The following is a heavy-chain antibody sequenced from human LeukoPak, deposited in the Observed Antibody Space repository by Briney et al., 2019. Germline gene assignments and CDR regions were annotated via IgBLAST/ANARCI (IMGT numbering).Heavy chain of an antibody. D-gene: IGHD6-13*01. CDR1: GDSVSNNSAA. J-gene: IGHJ3*01. CDR2: TYHRSKWYD. V-gene: IGHV6-1*01. CDR3: ARDGYSSTWYVFDV. Sequence: SQTLSLTCAISGDSVSNNSAAWNWIRQSPSRGLEWLGRTYHRSKWYDDYAVPMTSRITINADTSKNQFSLHLNSVTPEDTAVYYCARDGYSSTWYVFDVWGQGTVVTVSS.